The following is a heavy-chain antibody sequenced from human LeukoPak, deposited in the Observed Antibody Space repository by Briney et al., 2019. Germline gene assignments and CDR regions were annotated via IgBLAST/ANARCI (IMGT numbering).Heavy chain of an antibody. CDR3: AKDYGDPGHNKWFDP. CDR1: GFTFGSYG. Sequence: PGGSLRLSCVASGFTFGSYGMHWVRQAPGKGLEWVAFIRDDGSEKYYSDSVKGRFSISRDNFKNTLYVQMNSLRAEDTAVYYCAKDYGDPGHNKWFDPWGQGTLVIVSS. D-gene: IGHD4-17*01. J-gene: IGHJ5*02. CDR2: IRDDGSEK. V-gene: IGHV3-30*02.